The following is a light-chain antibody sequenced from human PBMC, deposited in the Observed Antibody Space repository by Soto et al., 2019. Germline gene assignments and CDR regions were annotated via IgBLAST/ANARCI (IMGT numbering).Light chain of an antibody. J-gene: IGKJ1*01. CDR3: QQYGSSPGT. Sequence: DIVMTQSPLSLPVTPVEPSSISFISSHILLHSNGYNYLDWYLQKPGQSPQLLIYLGSNRASGVPDRFSGSGSGTDFTLTISRLESEDFAVYYCQQYGSSPGTFGQGTKVDI. V-gene: IGKV2-28*01. CDR1: HILLHSNGYNY. CDR2: LGS.